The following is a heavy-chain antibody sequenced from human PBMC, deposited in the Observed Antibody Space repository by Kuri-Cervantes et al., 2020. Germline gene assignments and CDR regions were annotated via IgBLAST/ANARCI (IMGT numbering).Heavy chain of an antibody. Sequence: GGSLRLSCAASGFTFSSHWMTWVRQAPGKGLEWVANIEEDGSGKYYLGSMKGRFSISRDNVKNSLYLQMNSLRDEDTAVYYCARVIRSPDWYFDLWGRGTLVTVSS. V-gene: IGHV3-7*01. CDR2: IEEDGSGK. CDR3: ARVIRSPDWYFDL. CDR1: GFTFSSHW. J-gene: IGHJ2*01.